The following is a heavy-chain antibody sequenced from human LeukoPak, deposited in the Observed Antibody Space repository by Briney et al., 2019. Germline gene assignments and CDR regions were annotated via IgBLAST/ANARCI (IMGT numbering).Heavy chain of an antibody. J-gene: IGHJ6*02. CDR3: AKDRSSSRFYYYYGMDV. D-gene: IGHD6-13*01. CDR1: GFTFSTYW. Sequence: GGSLRLSCSASGFTFSTYWMSWVRQAPGKGLEWVAVISYDGSIEYYAESVKGRFTISRDNSKSTVYLQMNSLRAEDTAVFYCAKDRSSSRFYYYYGMDVWGQGTTVTVSS. CDR2: ISYDGSIE. V-gene: IGHV3-30*18.